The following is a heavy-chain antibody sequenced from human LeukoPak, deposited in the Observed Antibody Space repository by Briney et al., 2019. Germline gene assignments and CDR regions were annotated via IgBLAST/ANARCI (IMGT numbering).Heavy chain of an antibody. CDR3: ATDIAVAGTFDY. D-gene: IGHD6-19*01. V-gene: IGHV1-24*01. J-gene: IGHJ4*02. Sequence: ASVKVSCKVSGYTLTELSMHWVRQAPGKGLEWMGGFDPEDGETIYAQKFQGRVTMTEDTSTDTAYMEPSSLRSEDTAVYYCATDIAVAGTFDYWGQGTLVTVSS. CDR2: FDPEDGET. CDR1: GYTLTELS.